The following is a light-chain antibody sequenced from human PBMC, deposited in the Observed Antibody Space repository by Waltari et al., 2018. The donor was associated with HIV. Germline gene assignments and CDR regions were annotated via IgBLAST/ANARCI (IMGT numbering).Light chain of an antibody. CDR2: RNE. J-gene: IGLJ3*02. CDR1: RSQNGKNF. V-gene: IGLV1-47*01. CDR3: ATWDDSLSGWV. Sequence: QSVLTQPPSASGTPGQRVNISCSGSRSQNGKNFIYRYQHFPGTAPKLLTYRNEQRTSGVPDRFSGSNSGTSASLAISGLRSEDEADYYCATWDDSLSGWVFGGGTKLTVL.